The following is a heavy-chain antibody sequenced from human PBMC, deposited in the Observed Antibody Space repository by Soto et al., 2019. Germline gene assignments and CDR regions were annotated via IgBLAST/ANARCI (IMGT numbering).Heavy chain of an antibody. V-gene: IGHV1-46*01. CDR3: ATRDPGHY. Sequence: QVQLVQSGAEVKKPGASVKVSCKASGYTFTTYYMHWVRQAPGQGLEWMGIISPDGDHTSYAQKFQGRVTMTRDTSTSTVYMELSSLRSEDTAVYYCATRDPGHYWGQGTLVTVSS. CDR2: ISPDGDHT. CDR1: GYTFTTYY. J-gene: IGHJ4*02.